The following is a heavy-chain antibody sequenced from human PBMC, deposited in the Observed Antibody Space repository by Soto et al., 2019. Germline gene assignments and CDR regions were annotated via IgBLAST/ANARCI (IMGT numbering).Heavy chain of an antibody. V-gene: IGHV3-30-3*01. J-gene: IGHJ6*02. D-gene: IGHD1-26*01. CDR3: AREWWELPRTPSGYYYGMDV. CDR2: ISYDGSNK. CDR1: GFTFSSYA. Sequence: GGSLRLSCAASGFTFSSYAMHWVRQAPGKGLEWVAVISYDGSNKYYADSVKGRFTISRDNSKNTLYLQMNSLRAEDTAVYYCAREWWELPRTPSGYYYGMDVWGQGTTVTVSS.